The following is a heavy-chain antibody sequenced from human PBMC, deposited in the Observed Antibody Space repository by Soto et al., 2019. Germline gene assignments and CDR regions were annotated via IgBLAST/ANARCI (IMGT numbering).Heavy chain of an antibody. CDR3: ARGLRLYDTSGHGVNWFDS. CDR1: GYGFTSHD. V-gene: IGHV1-8*01. D-gene: IGHD3-22*01. Sequence: QVQMVQSGAEVRKPGASVKVSCKASGYGFTSHDINWVRQAAGQGLEWMGWINPYSGMTSYAQKFQGRVTMTTSTSINTAYMELSGLRYEDTAVYYCARGLRLYDTSGHGVNWFDSWGQGTRVTVSS. CDR2: INPYSGMT. J-gene: IGHJ5*01.